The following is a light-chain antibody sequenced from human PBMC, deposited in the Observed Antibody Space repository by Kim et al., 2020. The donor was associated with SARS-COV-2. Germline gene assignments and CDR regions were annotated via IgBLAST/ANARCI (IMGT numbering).Light chain of an antibody. CDR2: GAS. J-gene: IGKJ1*01. CDR1: QSVSSIY. CDR3: QQYSSSPAT. Sequence: SPGERSTLSCRASQSVSSIYLAWYQQKPGRAPRLLIYGASSRATGIPDRFSGSGSGTDFTLTITRLEPEDFAVYYCQQYSSSPATFGQGTKVDIK. V-gene: IGKV3-20*01.